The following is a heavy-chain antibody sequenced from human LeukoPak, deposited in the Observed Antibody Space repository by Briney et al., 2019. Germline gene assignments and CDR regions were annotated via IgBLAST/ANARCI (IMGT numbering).Heavy chain of an antibody. CDR3: ARAGYSSRWGTLDS. J-gene: IGHJ4*02. CDR1: SGSISSGDYY. V-gene: IGHV4-30-4*01. Sequence: SETLSLTCSFSSGSISSGDYYWSWIRQPPGRGLEWIGYIHYSGSTYYKPSLKTRVTISIDRSKNQFSLKLTSVTAADTAVYYCARAGYSSRWGTLDSWGQGTLVTVSS. D-gene: IGHD6-13*01. CDR2: IHYSGST.